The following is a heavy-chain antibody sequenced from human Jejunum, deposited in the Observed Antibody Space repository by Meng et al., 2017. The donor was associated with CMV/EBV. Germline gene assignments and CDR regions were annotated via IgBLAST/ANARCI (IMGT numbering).Heavy chain of an antibody. Sequence: ASGYTFTSYYMHGVRQAPGQGFEWMGCIDPTSGGTKSAQKFQGRVTMTRDTSISTTYMELRSLTSDDTAIYYCARDYRTGWAFEDPWGQGTLVTVSS. CDR3: ARDYRTGWAFEDP. V-gene: IGHV1-2*02. CDR2: IDPTSGGT. D-gene: IGHD6-19*01. CDR1: GYTFTSYY. J-gene: IGHJ5*02.